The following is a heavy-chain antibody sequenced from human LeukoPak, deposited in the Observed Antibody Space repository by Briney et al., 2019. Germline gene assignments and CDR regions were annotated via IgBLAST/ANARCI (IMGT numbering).Heavy chain of an antibody. V-gene: IGHV1-2*06. CDR1: AYTFTGYY. CDR3: ARDVGDDFWTGYFVRDSHY. J-gene: IGHJ4*02. D-gene: IGHD3/OR15-3a*01. CDR2: INPNSGGT. Sequence: ASVKVSCKASAYTFTGYYMHWVRQAPGQGLEWMGRINPNSGGTNYAQKFQGRVTMTRDTSISTAYMELSRLRSDDTAVYYCARDVGDDFWTGYFVRDSHYWDQGTLVTVSS.